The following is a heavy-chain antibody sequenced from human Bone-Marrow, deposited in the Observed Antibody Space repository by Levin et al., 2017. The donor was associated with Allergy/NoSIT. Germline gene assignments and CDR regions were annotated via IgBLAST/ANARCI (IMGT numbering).Heavy chain of an antibody. V-gene: IGHV3-74*03. Sequence: QTGGSLRLSCAASGFTFSSHWMHWVRQAPGKGLVWVSRISIDGSSTTYADSVKGRFTISRDNAKNTLYLQMNSLRAEDTAVYYCARVFTCPRCHFDSWGQGTLVTVSS. CDR1: GFTFSSHW. J-gene: IGHJ4*02. CDR2: ISIDGSST. D-gene: IGHD4-17*01. CDR3: ARVFTCPRCHFDS.